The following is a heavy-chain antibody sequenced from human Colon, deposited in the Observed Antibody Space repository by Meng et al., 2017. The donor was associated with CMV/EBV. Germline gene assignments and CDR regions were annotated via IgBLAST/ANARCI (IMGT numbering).Heavy chain of an antibody. V-gene: IGHV3-7*01. Sequence: GESLKISCAASGFTFSSYWMSWVRQAPGKGLEWVANIKQDGSEKYYVDSVKGRFTISRDNAKNSLYLQMNSLRAEDTAVYYCARDMGWPFTGGDYWGQGTLVTVSS. J-gene: IGHJ4*02. D-gene: IGHD3-16*01. CDR2: IKQDGSEK. CDR3: ARDMGWPFTGGDY. CDR1: GFTFSSYW.